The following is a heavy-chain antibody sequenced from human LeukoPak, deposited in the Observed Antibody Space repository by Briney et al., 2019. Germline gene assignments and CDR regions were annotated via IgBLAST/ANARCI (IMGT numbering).Heavy chain of an antibody. D-gene: IGHD6-13*01. CDR2: MNPNRGNT. V-gene: IGHV1-8*03. Sequence: ASVKVSCKASGYTFTRYDINWVRQATGQGLEWMGWMNPNRGNTANAQKFQGRVTITRNTSISTAYMELSSLRSEDTAVYCCARGPLQQLVRRGWFDPWGQGTLVTVSS. CDR3: ARGPLQQLVRRGWFDP. CDR1: GYTFTRYD. J-gene: IGHJ5*02.